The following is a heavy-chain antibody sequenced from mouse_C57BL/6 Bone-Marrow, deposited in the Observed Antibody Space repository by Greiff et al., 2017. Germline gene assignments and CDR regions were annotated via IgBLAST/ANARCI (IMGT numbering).Heavy chain of an antibody. CDR3: ARHDGNYYFDY. D-gene: IGHD2-1*01. V-gene: IGHV5-12*01. CDR1: GFTFSDYY. Sequence: EVQVVESGGGLVQPGGSLKLSCAASGFTFSDYYMYWVRQTPEKRLEWVAYISNGGGSTYYPDTVKGRFTISRDNAKNTLYLQMSRLKSEDTAIYYCARHDGNYYFDYWGNGTTLTVSS. J-gene: IGHJ2*01. CDR2: ISNGGGST.